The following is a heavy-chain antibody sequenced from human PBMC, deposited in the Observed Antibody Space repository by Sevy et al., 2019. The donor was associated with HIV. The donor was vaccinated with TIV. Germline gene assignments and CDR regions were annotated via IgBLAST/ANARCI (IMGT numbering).Heavy chain of an antibody. D-gene: IGHD2-2*02. Sequence: EGSLRLSCAASGFNIESYWMNWVRQAPGKPLEWVANIKEDDTVKYYVDSVQGRFTIFRDNGRNLVYLVMNNLRVEDTALYYCVRAIQSEGSFWGQGTLVTVSS. CDR2: IKEDDTVK. J-gene: IGHJ4*02. V-gene: IGHV3-7*04. CDR3: VRAIQSEGSF. CDR1: GFNIESYW.